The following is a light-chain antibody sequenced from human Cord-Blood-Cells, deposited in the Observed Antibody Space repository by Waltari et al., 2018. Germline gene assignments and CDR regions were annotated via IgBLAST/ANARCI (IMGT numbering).Light chain of an antibody. CDR3: QQYDSTPIT. CDR1: QSVLYSSNNKNY. CDR2: WVS. Sequence: DIVMTQPPDSLAVSLGERATINCKASQSVLYSSNNKNYLAWYQQKPGQHPKLLIYWVSTRESGVPALFSGSGWGTDFTLTISSLQAEDVAVYYCQQYDSTPITFGQGTRLEIK. V-gene: IGKV4-1*01. J-gene: IGKJ5*01.